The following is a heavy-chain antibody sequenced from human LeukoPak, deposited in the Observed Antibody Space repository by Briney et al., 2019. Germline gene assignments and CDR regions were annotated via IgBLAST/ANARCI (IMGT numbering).Heavy chain of an antibody. CDR1: GFTFSSYG. Sequence: GGSLSLSCAASGFTFSSYGMHWVRQAPGKGLEWVAVISYDGSNKYYADSVKGRFTISRDNSKNTLYLQMNSLRAEDTAVYYCAKDPDGYNFDWYFDLWGRGTLVTVSS. CDR3: AKDPDGYNFDWYFDL. V-gene: IGHV3-30*18. CDR2: ISYDGSNK. D-gene: IGHD5-24*01. J-gene: IGHJ2*01.